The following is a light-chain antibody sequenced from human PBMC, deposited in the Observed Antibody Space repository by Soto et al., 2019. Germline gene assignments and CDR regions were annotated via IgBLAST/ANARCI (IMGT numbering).Light chain of an antibody. CDR2: EVS. CDR3: SSYTSSSTLV. CDR1: SSDVGGYNY. V-gene: IGLV2-14*01. Sequence: QSALTQPASVSGSPGQSITISCTATSSDVGGYNYVSWYQQHPGKAPKLMIYEVSHRPSGVSNRFSGSKSGNTASLTISGLQAEDEADYYCSSYTSSSTLVFGTGTKLTVL. J-gene: IGLJ1*01.